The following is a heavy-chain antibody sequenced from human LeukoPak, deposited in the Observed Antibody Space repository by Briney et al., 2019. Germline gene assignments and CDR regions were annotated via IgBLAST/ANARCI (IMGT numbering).Heavy chain of an antibody. V-gene: IGHV4-38-2*02. Sequence: SETLSLTCTVSGYSISSGYYWGRIRQPPGKGLEWIGSIYHSGSTYYNPSLKSRVTISVDTSKNQFSLKLSSVTAADTAVYYCARVYCSGGSCYYYYYGMDVWGQGTTVTVSS. CDR3: ARVYCSGGSCYYYYYGMDV. CDR2: IYHSGST. J-gene: IGHJ6*02. CDR1: GYSISSGYY. D-gene: IGHD2-15*01.